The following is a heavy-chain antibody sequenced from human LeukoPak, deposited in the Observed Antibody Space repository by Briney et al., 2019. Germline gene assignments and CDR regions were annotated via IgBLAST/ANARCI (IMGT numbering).Heavy chain of an antibody. V-gene: IGHV3-23*01. J-gene: IGHJ5*02. CDR2: IRIGSGGT. D-gene: IGHD6-13*01. CDR1: GFDLSTYA. CDR3: ARCMVLSQGWCNWFDP. Sequence: AGGSLRLSCAASGFDLSTYAMTWVRQAPAKGLEWVSSIRIGSGGTYYADSVKGRFTISRDNSENTLHLQMNNLRVGDTAKYFCARCMVLSQGWCNWFDPWGQGTLVTVSS.